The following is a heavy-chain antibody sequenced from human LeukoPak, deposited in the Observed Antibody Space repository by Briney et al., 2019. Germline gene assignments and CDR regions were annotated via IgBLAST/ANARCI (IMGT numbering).Heavy chain of an antibody. D-gene: IGHD3-22*01. CDR1: GGSISSSSYY. CDR3: ARSYYYDSSGYYGY. J-gene: IGHJ4*02. V-gene: IGHV4-39*01. CDR2: IYYSGST. Sequence: SETLSLTCTVSGGSISSSSYYWGWIRQPPGKGLEWIGSIYYSGSTYYNPSLKSRVTISVDTSKNQFSLKLSSVTAADTAVYYCARSYYYDSSGYYGYWGQGTLVTVSS.